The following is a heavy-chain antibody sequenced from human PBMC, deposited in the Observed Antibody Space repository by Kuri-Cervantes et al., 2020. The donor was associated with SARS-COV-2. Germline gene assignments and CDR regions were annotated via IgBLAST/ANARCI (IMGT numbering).Heavy chain of an antibody. Sequence: SETLSLTCTVSGDSISSNSYFWGWIRQPPGRGLEWIGNIYYSGSTYYNPSLKSRVTISEDTSKKQFSLKLSSVTAADTAIYYCVRAAAGIYYFDYWGQGTLVTVSS. CDR1: GDSISSNSYF. D-gene: IGHD6-13*01. CDR2: IYYSGST. CDR3: VRAAAGIYYFDY. V-gene: IGHV4-39*01. J-gene: IGHJ4*02.